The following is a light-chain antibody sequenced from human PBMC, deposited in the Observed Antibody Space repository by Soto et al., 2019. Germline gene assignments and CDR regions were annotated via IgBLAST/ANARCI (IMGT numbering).Light chain of an antibody. CDR2: DVN. J-gene: IGLJ2*01. Sequence: QSVLTQPAFVSGSPGQSIIISCTGTRSDIGAYNFVSWYQQHPGEVPKLILYDVNVRPSGVSNRFSGSKSGNTASLTISGLQAEDEADYYCTSWTTSTTMIFGGGTKVNVL. CDR3: TSWTTSTTMI. CDR1: RSDIGAYNF. V-gene: IGLV2-14*03.